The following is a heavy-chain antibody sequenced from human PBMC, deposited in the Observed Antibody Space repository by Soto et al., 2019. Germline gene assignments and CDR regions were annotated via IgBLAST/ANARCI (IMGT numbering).Heavy chain of an antibody. D-gene: IGHD2-21*01. CDR1: GYTFFTYD. V-gene: IGHV1-18*01. J-gene: IGHJ5*02. Sequence: QVHLVQSGVEVKTPGAAVKVACQASGYTFFTYDISWVRQAPGQGLEWMGWISTYSGDTKYAQKFQGRVTMTTDTTTTTAYLDLRSLRSDVTDGDYCASHPGRTTAYNWFDHWGQGTLVTVSS. CDR2: ISTYSGDT. CDR3: ASHPGRTTAYNWFDH.